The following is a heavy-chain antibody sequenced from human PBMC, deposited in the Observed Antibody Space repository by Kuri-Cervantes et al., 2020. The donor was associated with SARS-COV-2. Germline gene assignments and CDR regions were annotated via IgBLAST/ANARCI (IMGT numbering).Heavy chain of an antibody. CDR2: ISGSGGST. CDR3: AREGELRAFDI. CDR1: GCTFSSYA. D-gene: IGHD1-26*01. V-gene: IGHV3-23*01. Sequence: GESRKIPCAASGCTFSSYAMSWVRQAPGKGLEWVSAISGSGGSTYYADSVKGRFTISRDNSKNTLYLQMNSLRAEDTAVYYCAREGELRAFDIWGQGTMVTVSS. J-gene: IGHJ3*02.